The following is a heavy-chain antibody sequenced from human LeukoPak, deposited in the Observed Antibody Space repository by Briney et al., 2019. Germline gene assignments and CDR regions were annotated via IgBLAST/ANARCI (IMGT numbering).Heavy chain of an antibody. CDR2: IKHDGSAE. D-gene: IGHD6-19*01. Sequence: GGSLRLSCTASGFTFSNYWMKWVRQAPGKGLEWVANIKHDGSAEFYVDSVKGRFTLSGDNAKNSLYLQMNSLRAEDTAVYYCATGAGRYYQYWGPGTLVSVSS. CDR3: ATGAGRYYQY. J-gene: IGHJ4*02. CDR1: GFTFSNYW. V-gene: IGHV3-7*05.